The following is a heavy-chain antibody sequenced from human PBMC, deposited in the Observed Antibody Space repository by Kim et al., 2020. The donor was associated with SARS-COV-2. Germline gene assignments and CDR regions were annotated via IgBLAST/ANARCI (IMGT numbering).Heavy chain of an antibody. CDR3: AKEARTYQLLSFPDY. J-gene: IGHJ4*02. V-gene: IGHV3-43*01. D-gene: IGHD2-2*01. CDR2: ISWDGGST. CDR1: GFTFDDYT. Sequence: GGSLRLSCAASGFTFDDYTMHWVRQAPGKGLEWVSLISWDGGSTYYADSVKGRFTISRDNSKNSLYLQMNSLRTEDTALYYCAKEARTYQLLSFPDYWGQGTLVTVSS.